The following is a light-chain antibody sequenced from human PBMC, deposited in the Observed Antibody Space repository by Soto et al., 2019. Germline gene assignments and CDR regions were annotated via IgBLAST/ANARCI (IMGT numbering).Light chain of an antibody. CDR2: LGS. CDR1: QSLLHSNGYTY. Sequence: DIVMTQSPLSLPVTPGEPATISCRCSQSLLHSNGYTYLDWYVQKPGQSTQRLIYLGSNRASGVPDRFSGSGSGTDFTLKISTVEAEDVGVYYCMEALQSHTFGQGTKLEIK. CDR3: MEALQSHT. J-gene: IGKJ2*01. V-gene: IGKV2-28*01.